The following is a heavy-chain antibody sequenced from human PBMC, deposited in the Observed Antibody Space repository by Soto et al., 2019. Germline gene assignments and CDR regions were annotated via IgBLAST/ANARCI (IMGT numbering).Heavy chain of an antibody. J-gene: IGHJ6*02. CDR3: ARGVVATNDFGMDV. CDR1: GYTFTGYY. D-gene: IGHD1-26*01. CDR2: INPNSGGT. V-gene: IGHV1-2*04. Sequence: ASVKVYCKASGYTFTGYYMHWMRQAPGQGLEWMGWINPNSGGTNYAQKFQGWVTMTRDTSISTAYMELSRLRSDDTAVYYCARGVVATNDFGMDVWGQGTTVTVSS.